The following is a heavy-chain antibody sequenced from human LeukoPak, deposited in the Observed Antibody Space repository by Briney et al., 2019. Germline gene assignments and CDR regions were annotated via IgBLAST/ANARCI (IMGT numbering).Heavy chain of an antibody. CDR1: GGSVSSGSYY. Sequence: SETLSLTCTVSGGSVSSGSYYWSWIRQPPGKGLEWIGEIYHSGSTNYNPSLKSRVTISVDKSKNQFSLKLSSVTAADTAVYYCARLYYYGSGSYWKINDYWGQGTLVTVSS. CDR2: IYHSGST. CDR3: ARLYYYGSGSYWKINDY. V-gene: IGHV4-61*01. J-gene: IGHJ4*02. D-gene: IGHD3-10*01.